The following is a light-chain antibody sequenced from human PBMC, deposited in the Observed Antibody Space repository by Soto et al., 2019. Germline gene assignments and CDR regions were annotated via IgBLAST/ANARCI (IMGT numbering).Light chain of an antibody. Sequence: QAVVTQAPSLTVSPGGTVTLTCGSSTGAVNSGHWPYWFQQKPGQAPRSLIFDPSNKHSWTPARFSGSLLGGKAALTLSGALPEDEAEYYCLLSYSGAREVVFGGGTKLTVL. J-gene: IGLJ2*01. CDR3: LLSYSGAREVV. CDR1: TGAVNSGHW. CDR2: DPS. V-gene: IGLV7-46*01.